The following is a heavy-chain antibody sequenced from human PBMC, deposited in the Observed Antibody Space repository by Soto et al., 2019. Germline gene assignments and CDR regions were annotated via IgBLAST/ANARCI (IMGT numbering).Heavy chain of an antibody. CDR1: GGSXSGYY. D-gene: IGHD5-12*01. CDR3: ARQHGS. J-gene: IGHJ5*02. V-gene: IGHV4-59*08. CDR2: IYYSGST. Sequence: PSEPLCVSWSVSGGSXSGYYWSWIRQPPGKGLEWIGYIYYSGSTNYNPSLKSRVTISVDTSKNQFSLKLSSVHAADTAVYDCARQHGSWGQGSLVTGSS.